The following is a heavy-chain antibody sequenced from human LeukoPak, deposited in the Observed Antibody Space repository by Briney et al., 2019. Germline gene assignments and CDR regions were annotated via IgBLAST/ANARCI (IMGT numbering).Heavy chain of an antibody. V-gene: IGHV3-7*01. CDR3: ARFRSAAAFDY. CDR1: GFTFSSYW. J-gene: IGHJ4*02. D-gene: IGHD2-2*01. Sequence: TGGSLRLSRAASGFTFSSYWMSWVRQAPGKGLEWVANIKQDGSEKYYVDSVKGRFIISRDNAKNSLYLQMNSLRAEDTAVYYCARFRSAAAFDYWGQGTLVTVSS. CDR2: IKQDGSEK.